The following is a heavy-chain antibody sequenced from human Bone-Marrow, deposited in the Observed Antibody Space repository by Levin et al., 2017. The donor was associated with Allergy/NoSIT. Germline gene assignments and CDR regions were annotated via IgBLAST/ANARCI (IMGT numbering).Heavy chain of an antibody. CDR2: IIPIFGTA. CDR3: ARGVYDSSGYYGYYFDY. CDR1: GGTFSSYA. Sequence: SVKVSCKASGGTFSSYAISWVRQAPGQGLEWMGGIIPIFGTANYAQKFQGRVTITADESTSTAYMELSSLRSEDTAVYYCARGVYDSSGYYGYYFDYWGQGTLVTVSS. D-gene: IGHD3-22*01. V-gene: IGHV1-69*13. J-gene: IGHJ4*02.